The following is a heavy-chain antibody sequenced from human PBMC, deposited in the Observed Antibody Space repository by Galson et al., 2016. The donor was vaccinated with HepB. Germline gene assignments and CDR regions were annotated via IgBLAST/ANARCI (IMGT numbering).Heavy chain of an antibody. CDR2: IHYSGRT. D-gene: IGHD3-3*01. J-gene: IGHJ6*02. CDR3: ARDIGDDFSSGWGDGVRYYYYAMDV. CDR1: GGPITSYY. V-gene: IGHV4-59*12. Sequence: SETLSLTCSVSGGPITSYYWSWIRQSPGGGLEWLGNIHYSGRTDYNPSLKTRLTISVDTSENQFALELTSVTAADTAMYYCARDIGDDFSSGWGDGVRYYYYAMDVWGQGTTVTVSS.